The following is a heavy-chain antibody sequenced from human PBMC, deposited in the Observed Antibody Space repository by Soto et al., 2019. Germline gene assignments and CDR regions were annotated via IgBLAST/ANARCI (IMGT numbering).Heavy chain of an antibody. CDR2: IWYDGSNK. V-gene: IGHV3-33*01. J-gene: IGHJ6*03. CDR3: ARRIDFSPGDYMDV. D-gene: IGHD3-3*01. Sequence: PGGSLRLSCAASGFTFSSYGMHWVRQAPGKGLEWVAVIWYDGSNKYYADSVKGRFTISRDNSKNTLYLQMNSLRAEDTAVYYCARRIDFSPGDYMDVWGKGTTVTVSS. CDR1: GFTFSSYG.